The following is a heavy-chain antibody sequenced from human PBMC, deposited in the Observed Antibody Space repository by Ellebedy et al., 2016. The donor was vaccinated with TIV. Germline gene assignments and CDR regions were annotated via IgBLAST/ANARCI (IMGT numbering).Heavy chain of an antibody. CDR3: ARTPYSNYEFGAFDI. CDR1: GFTFSSYA. V-gene: IGHV3-30-3*01. CDR2: ISYDGSNK. Sequence: GESLKISXAASGFTFSSYAMHWVRQAPGKGLEWVAVISYDGSNKYYADSVKGRFTISRDNSKNTLYLQMNSLRAEDTAVYYCARTPYSNYEFGAFDIWGQGTMVTVSS. J-gene: IGHJ3*02. D-gene: IGHD4-11*01.